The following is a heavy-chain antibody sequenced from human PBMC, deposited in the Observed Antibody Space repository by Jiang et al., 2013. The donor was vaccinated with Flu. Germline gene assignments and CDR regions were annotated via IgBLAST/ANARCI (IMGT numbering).Heavy chain of an antibody. CDR3: VSERQTGEVVFFAF. CDR1: GYTFTHYD. D-gene: IGHD3-3*01. CDR2: MSPYSGNT. Sequence: SGAEVKKPGASVKASCKASGYTFTHYDVSWVRQATGQGLEWMGWMSPYSGNTGFARKFLGRVTMTRDTSITTAYMELSSLRSEDTAVYYCVSERQTGEVVFFAFWGQGTLVTVSS. J-gene: IGHJ4*02. V-gene: IGHV1-8*01.